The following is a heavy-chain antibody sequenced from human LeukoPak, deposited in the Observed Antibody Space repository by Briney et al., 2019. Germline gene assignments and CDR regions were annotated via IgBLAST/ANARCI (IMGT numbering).Heavy chain of an antibody. CDR2: IKTDGSET. CDR3: VKNNGWFHLAQ. V-gene: IGHV3-7*03. Sequence: GGSLRLSCAASGFNFRDHWMDWVRQAPGKALEWVGHIKTDGSETYYLDSLRGRFSISRDNTNNALYLQMNSLRVEDTAVYYCVKNNGWFHLAQWGQGTLVTVSS. CDR1: GFNFRDHW. D-gene: IGHD6-19*01. J-gene: IGHJ4*02.